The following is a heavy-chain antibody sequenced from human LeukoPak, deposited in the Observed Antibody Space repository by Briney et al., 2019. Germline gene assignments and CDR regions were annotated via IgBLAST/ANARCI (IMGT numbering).Heavy chain of an antibody. CDR1: RFSFSSYG. CDR3: EKERKEYTSGWYFDY. V-gene: IGHV3-30*18. Sequence: GGSLRLSRVPSRFSFSSYGMLWVRQAPAKGLEWVAVISHDGRAKYYADSVTGRFTISRDNSRNTLNLEMNSLRREDTSVYECEKERKEYTSGWYFDYWGQGTPVTVSS. D-gene: IGHD6-19*01. CDR2: ISHDGRAK. J-gene: IGHJ4*02.